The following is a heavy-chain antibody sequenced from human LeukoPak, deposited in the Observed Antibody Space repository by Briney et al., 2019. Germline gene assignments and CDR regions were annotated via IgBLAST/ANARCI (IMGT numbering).Heavy chain of an antibody. CDR2: IKQDGSEK. Sequence: PGGSLRLSCAASGFTFSSYAMSWVRQAPGKGLEWVANIKQDGSEKYYVDSVKGRFTISRDNAKNSLYLQMNSLRAEDTAVYYCARDSHLDYWGQGTLVTVSS. CDR3: ARDSHLDY. CDR1: GFTFSSYA. V-gene: IGHV3-7*01. J-gene: IGHJ4*02.